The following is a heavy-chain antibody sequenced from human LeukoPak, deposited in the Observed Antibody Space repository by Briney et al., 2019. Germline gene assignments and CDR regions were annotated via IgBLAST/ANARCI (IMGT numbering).Heavy chain of an antibody. D-gene: IGHD3-10*01. J-gene: IGHJ4*02. CDR2: ISGSGDNT. V-gene: IGHV3-23*01. Sequence: GGSLRLSCAASGFTFSSYGMSWVRQAPGKGLEWVSAISGSGDNTYYADSVKGRFTISRDNSKNTLYLQMNSLRAEDTAVYYCARGLWFGDENPPYFDYWGQGTLVTVSS. CDR1: GFTFSSYG. CDR3: ARGLWFGDENPPYFDY.